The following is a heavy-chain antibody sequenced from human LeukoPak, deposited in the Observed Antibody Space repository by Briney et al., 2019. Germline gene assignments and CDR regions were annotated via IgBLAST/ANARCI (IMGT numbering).Heavy chain of an antibody. CDR1: GGSISSSSYY. D-gene: IGHD3-22*01. Sequence: SETLSLTCTVSGGSISSSSYYWGWTRQPPGKGLEWIGSIYYSGSTYYNPSLKSRVIISVDTSKNQFSLKLSSVTAADTAVYYCARLEGLYYDSSGYIDYWGQGTLVTVSS. J-gene: IGHJ4*02. CDR2: IYYSGST. CDR3: ARLEGLYYDSSGYIDY. V-gene: IGHV4-39*01.